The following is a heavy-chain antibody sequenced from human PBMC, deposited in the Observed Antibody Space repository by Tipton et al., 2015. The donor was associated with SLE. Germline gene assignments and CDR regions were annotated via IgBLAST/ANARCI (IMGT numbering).Heavy chain of an antibody. J-gene: IGHJ4*02. CDR1: GFTFGDYA. CDR3: TRDQKIIWFRDDGYFDY. CDR2: IRSKAYGGTT. D-gene: IGHD3-10*01. V-gene: IGHV3-49*04. Sequence: SLRLSCTASGFTFGDYAMSWVRQAPGKGLEWVGFIRSKAYGGTTEYAASVKGRFAISRDDSKSIAYLQMNSLKTEDTAVYYCTRDQKIIWFRDDGYFDYWGQGTLVTVSS.